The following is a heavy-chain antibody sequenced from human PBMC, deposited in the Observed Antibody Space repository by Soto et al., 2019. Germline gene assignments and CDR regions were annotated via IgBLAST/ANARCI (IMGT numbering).Heavy chain of an antibody. CDR3: ASRRLDYCSSTSCYVFDY. D-gene: IGHD2-2*01. V-gene: IGHV3-23*01. CDR2: ISYSGGST. CDR1: GFTFSTYA. J-gene: IGHJ4*02. Sequence: EVQLLESGGALMQAGGSLRLSCAASGFTFSTYAMNWVRQAPGKGLEWVSTISYSGGSTYYADSVKGRFTISRDNSRNTLYLQMNSLRAEDTALYYCASRRLDYCSSTSCYVFDYWGQGTLVTVSS.